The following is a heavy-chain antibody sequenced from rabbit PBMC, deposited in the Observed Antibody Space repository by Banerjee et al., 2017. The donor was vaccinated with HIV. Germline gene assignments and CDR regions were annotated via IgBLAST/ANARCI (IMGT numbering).Heavy chain of an antibody. D-gene: IGHD1-1*01. CDR3: ARGGYAGGSGYNL. J-gene: IGHJ4*01. CDR1: GFSFSSSYY. CDR2: IDTGSGGTT. V-gene: IGHV1S40*01. Sequence: QSLEESGGDLVKPGASLTLTCTASGFSFSSSYYMCWVRQAPGKGLEWITCIDTGSGGTTYYASWAKGRFTISKTSSTTVTLQMTSLTAADTATYFCARGGYAGGSGYNLWGPGTLVTVS.